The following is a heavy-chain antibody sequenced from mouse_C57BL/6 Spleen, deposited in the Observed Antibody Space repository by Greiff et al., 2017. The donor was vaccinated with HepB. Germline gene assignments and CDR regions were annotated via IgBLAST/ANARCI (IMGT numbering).Heavy chain of an antibody. CDR2: INPNNGGT. CDR3: ARRGVYDYDVSFAY. J-gene: IGHJ3*01. V-gene: IGHV1-22*01. Sequence: VQLQQSGPELVKPGASVKMSCKASGYTFTDYNMHWVKQSHGKSLEWIGYINPNNGGTSYNQKFKGKATLTVNKSSSTAYMELRSLTSEDSAVYYCARRGVYDYDVSFAYWGQGTLVTVSA. D-gene: IGHD2-4*01. CDR1: GYTFTDYN.